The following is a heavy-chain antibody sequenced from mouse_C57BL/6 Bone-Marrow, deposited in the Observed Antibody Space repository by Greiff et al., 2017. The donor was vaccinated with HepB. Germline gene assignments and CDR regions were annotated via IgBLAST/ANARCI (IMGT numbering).Heavy chain of an antibody. D-gene: IGHD1-1*01. Sequence: QVQLQQSGPELVKPGASVKISCKASGYAFSSSWMNWVKQRPGKGLEWIGRIYPGDGDTNYNGKFKGKATLTADKSSSTAYMQLSSLTSEDSAVYFCARGGDYYGSSYVDYWGQGTTLTVSS. V-gene: IGHV1-82*01. J-gene: IGHJ2*01. CDR2: IYPGDGDT. CDR3: ARGGDYYGSSYVDY. CDR1: GYAFSSSW.